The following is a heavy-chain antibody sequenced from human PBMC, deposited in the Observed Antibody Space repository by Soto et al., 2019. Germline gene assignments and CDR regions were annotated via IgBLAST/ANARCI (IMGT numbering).Heavy chain of an antibody. CDR1: AIIFSNAW. J-gene: IGHJ4*02. V-gene: IGHV3-15*01. CDR3: RTQWLD. CDR2: IKKKADGGTA. Sequence: EVQLVESGGRLVRPGESLRLSCAASAIIFSNAWMSWVRQAAGKGLEWVGLIKKKADGGTAVYAAPLKGRFTISRDDSKNTLYLEMSSLKTEDTAVYYCRTQWLDWGQGTLVTVSS. D-gene: IGHD6-19*01.